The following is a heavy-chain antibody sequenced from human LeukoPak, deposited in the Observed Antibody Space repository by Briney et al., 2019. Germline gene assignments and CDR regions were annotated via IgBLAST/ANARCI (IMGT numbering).Heavy chain of an antibody. Sequence: ASVKVSCKASGGTFSGYAISWVRQAPGQGLEWMGGIIPIFGTANYAQKFQGRVTITTDESTSTAYMELSSLRSEDTAVYYCARERSFGVVNWFDPWGQGTLVTVSS. CDR2: IIPIFGTA. CDR3: ARERSFGVVNWFDP. J-gene: IGHJ5*02. V-gene: IGHV1-69*05. D-gene: IGHD3-3*01. CDR1: GGTFSGYA.